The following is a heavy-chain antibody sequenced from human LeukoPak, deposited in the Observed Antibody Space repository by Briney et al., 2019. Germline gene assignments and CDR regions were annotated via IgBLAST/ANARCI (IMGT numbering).Heavy chain of an antibody. Sequence: GGSLRLSCAASGFTFDDYAMHWVRQASGKGLEWVSLISWEGHTTYYADSVRGRFTISRDNSKNSLFLEMKSLTTDDTAFYHCTRDTDFGSPTNYFDHWGQGTLVSVSS. CDR3: TRDTDFGSPTNYFDH. CDR2: ISWEGHTT. D-gene: IGHD3-10*01. J-gene: IGHJ4*02. CDR1: GFTFDDYA. V-gene: IGHV3-43*01.